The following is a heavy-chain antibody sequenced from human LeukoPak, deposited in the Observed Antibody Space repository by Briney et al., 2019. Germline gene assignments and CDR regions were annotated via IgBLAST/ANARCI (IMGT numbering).Heavy chain of an antibody. Sequence: GGSLRLSCAASGFTFSSYAMHWVRQAPGKGLEWVAVISYDGSNKYYADSVKGRFTISRDNSKNTLYLQMNSLRAEDTAVYYCATLPVAAAGHDFDYWGQGTLVTVSS. CDR1: GFTFSSYA. V-gene: IGHV3-30-3*01. CDR3: ATLPVAAAGHDFDY. J-gene: IGHJ4*02. D-gene: IGHD6-13*01. CDR2: ISYDGSNK.